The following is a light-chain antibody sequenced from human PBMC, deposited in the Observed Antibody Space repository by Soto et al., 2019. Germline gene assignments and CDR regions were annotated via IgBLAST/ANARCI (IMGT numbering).Light chain of an antibody. CDR2: GAS. V-gene: IGKV3-20*01. CDR1: QSVSSSY. Sequence: EIVLTQSPGTLSLSPGERATLSCRASQSVSSSYLAWYQQKPGQAPRLLIYGASSRATGIPDRFSGSGSGTDFTLTISRLEPEDFAVYYCQWGFTFGPGTKVDIK. J-gene: IGKJ3*01. CDR3: QWGFT.